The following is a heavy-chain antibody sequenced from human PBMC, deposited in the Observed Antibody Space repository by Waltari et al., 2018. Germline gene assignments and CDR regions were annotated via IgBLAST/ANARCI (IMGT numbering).Heavy chain of an antibody. CDR2: RNPNSGNT. V-gene: IGHV1-8*03. CDR3: ARGTFLAYYYYYYMDV. J-gene: IGHJ6*03. Sequence: QVQLVQSGAEVKKPGASVKVSCKASGYTFTSYDINWVRQATGQGLEWMGWRNPNSGNTGYAQKFQGRVTITRNTSISTAYMELSSLRSEDTAVYYCARGTFLAYYYYYYMDVWGKGTTVTVSS. CDR1: GYTFTSYD.